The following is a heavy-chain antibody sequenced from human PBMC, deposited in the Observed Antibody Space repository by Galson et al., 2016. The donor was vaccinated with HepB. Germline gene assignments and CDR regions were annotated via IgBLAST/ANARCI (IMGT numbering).Heavy chain of an antibody. CDR1: GYSFTSYW. V-gene: IGHV5-51*01. J-gene: IGHJ5*02. D-gene: IGHD3-10*01. CDR2: IYPGDSDT. Sequence: QSGAEVKKPGESLKISCKGSGYSFTSYWIGWVRQMPGKGLEWMGIIYPGDSDTRYSPSFQGQVTISADESISTAYLQWSSLKASDTAMYYCARQVPYYGSGRPAWRFDPWGQGTLVTVSS. CDR3: ARQVPYYGSGRPAWRFDP.